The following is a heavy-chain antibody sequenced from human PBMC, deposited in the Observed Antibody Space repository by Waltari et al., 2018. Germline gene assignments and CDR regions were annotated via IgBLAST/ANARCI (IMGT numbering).Heavy chain of an antibody. V-gene: IGHV4-34*01. D-gene: IGHD2-2*01. CDR3: ARGLLQGYCSSTSCYRWFDP. CDR1: GGSFSGYY. J-gene: IGHJ5*02. CDR2: INHSGST. Sequence: QVQLQQWGAGLLKPSETLSLTCAVYGGSFSGYYWSWIRKPHGKGLEWIGEINHSGSTNYNPSLKSRVTISVDTSKNQFSLKLSSVTAADTAVYYCARGLLQGYCSSTSCYRWFDPWGQGTLVTVSS.